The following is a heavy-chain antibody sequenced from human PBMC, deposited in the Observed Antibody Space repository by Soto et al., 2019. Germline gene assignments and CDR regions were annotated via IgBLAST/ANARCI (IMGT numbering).Heavy chain of an antibody. J-gene: IGHJ5*02. D-gene: IGHD5-12*01. CDR3: ATSYDSGFDP. CDR2: IKPDNGDT. V-gene: IGHV1-18*04. CDR1: GYPFSKYG. Sequence: QLQLVQSGAEVERPGASVRVSCKAYGYPFSKYGLSWIRQAPGQGLEWIGWIKPDNGDTNYAKKFQGRVTMNTDTSSNTSYMELMSLRSDDTDGSYCATSYDSGFDPWGQGTLVSVTS.